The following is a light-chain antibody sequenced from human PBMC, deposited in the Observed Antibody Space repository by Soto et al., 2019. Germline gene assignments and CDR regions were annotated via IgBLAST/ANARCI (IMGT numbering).Light chain of an antibody. CDR3: QKYSTYPSLT. V-gene: IGKV3-20*01. CDR1: QTFSNSF. Sequence: EIVWTQSPGTVSLSPGERATLSCRASQTFSNSFLSWFQQIPGQAPRLLIYGASTRATGIPARFSGSGSGTDFTLTISGLQPDDFATYFCQKYSTYPSLTVGRGTKGDTK. J-gene: IGKJ4*01. CDR2: GAS.